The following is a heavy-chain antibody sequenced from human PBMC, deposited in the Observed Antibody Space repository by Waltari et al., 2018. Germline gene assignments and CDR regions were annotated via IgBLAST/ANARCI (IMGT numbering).Heavy chain of an antibody. CDR2: ISVRGGST. J-gene: IGHJ4*02. V-gene: IGHV3-23*01. CDR3: AKDLLTTFRYDYFDY. CDR1: GFTFSSYA. Sequence: EVQLLESGGGLVQPGGSLRLSCAASGFTFSSYAMSWVRQAPGKGLEWFSAISVRGGSTYYADSGKCRFTISRDNSKNTLYLQMNSLRAEDTAVYYCAKDLLTTFRYDYFDYWGQGTLVTVSS. D-gene: IGHD4-17*01.